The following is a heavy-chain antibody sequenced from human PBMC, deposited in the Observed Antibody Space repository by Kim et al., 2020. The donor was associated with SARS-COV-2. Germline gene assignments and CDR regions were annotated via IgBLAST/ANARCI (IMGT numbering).Heavy chain of an antibody. CDR2: GST. D-gene: IGHD6-13*01. CDR3: ARGIAAAAL. J-gene: IGHJ4*02. V-gene: IGHV4-34*01. Sequence: GSTNHNPSLKSRVTISVDTSKNQFSLKLSSVTAADTAVYYWARGIAAAALWGQGTLVTVSS.